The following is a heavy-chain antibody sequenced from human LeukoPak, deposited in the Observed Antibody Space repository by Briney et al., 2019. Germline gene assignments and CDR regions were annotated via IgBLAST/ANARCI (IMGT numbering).Heavy chain of an antibody. CDR2: ISWNSGSI. Sequence: GGSLRLSCAASGFTFDDYAMHWVRHAPGKGLEWVSGISWNSGSIGYADSVKGRFTISRDNAKNSLYLQMNSLRAEDTALYYCAKGYDILTGQVTDAFDIWGQGTMVTVSS. J-gene: IGHJ3*02. D-gene: IGHD3-9*01. V-gene: IGHV3-9*01. CDR3: AKGYDILTGQVTDAFDI. CDR1: GFTFDDYA.